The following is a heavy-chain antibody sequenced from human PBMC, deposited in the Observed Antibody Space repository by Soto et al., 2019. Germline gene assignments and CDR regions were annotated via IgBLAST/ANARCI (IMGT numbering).Heavy chain of an antibody. D-gene: IGHD5-12*01. CDR3: AKDIVAVGGYETFDI. Sequence: EVQLSQSGGGLVQPGGSLRLSCAASGFTFSNFAMRWVRQAPGKGLEWVSDISGSGGSTYYAESVKGRFTISRDNSKNTLFLQMNSLRVEDTAVYYCAKDIVAVGGYETFDIWGQGTMVTVSS. CDR2: ISGSGGST. V-gene: IGHV3-23*01. J-gene: IGHJ4*02. CDR1: GFTFSNFA.